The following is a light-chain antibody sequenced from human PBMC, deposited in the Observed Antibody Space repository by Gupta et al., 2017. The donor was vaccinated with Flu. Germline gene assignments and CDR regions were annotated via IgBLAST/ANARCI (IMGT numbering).Light chain of an antibody. J-gene: IGLJ1*01. CDR1: SSDVGGYNY. Sequence: QPALTQPPSVSGSPGQSVTISCTGTSSDVGGYNYVSWYQQHPGKAPKLMIYDVSKRPSGVPDRFSGSKSGNTASLTISGLQAEDEADYYCCSYAGSYTFYVFGTGTKVTVL. V-gene: IGLV2-11*01. CDR3: CSYAGSYTFYV. CDR2: DVS.